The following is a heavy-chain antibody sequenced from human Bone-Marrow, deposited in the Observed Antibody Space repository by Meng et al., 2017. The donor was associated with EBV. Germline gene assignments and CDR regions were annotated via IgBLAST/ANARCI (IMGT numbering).Heavy chain of an antibody. D-gene: IGHD4-17*01. CDR3: ARAGRGYGDFEYYFDY. J-gene: IGHJ4*02. Sequence: VQLEGAGPGLVKPSQTLSLTCAVSDDSIHSGGYYWSWIRQPPGKGLEWIGYIYYSSSTYYTPSLKTRLTISLDTSKSQFSLKLYSVTAADTAMYYCARAGRGYGDFEYYFDYWGQGTLVTVSS. CDR1: DDSIHSGGYY. V-gene: IGHV4-30-4*01. CDR2: IYYSSST.